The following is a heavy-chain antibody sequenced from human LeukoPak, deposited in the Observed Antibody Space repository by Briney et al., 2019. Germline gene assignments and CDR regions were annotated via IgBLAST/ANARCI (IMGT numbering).Heavy chain of an antibody. CDR2: ISAYNGNT. CDR3: ARDESGSYEGSLIDY. V-gene: IGHV1-18*04. D-gene: IGHD1-26*01. Sequence: GASVKVSCKASGYTFTSYYMHWVRQAPGQGLEWMGWISAYNGNTNYAQKLQGRVTMTTDTSTSTAYMELRSLRSDDTAVYYCARDESGSYEGSLIDYWGQGTLVTVSS. CDR1: GYTFTSYY. J-gene: IGHJ4*02.